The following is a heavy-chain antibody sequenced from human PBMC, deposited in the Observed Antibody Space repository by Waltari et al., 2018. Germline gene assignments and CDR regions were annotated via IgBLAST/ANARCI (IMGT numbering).Heavy chain of an antibody. V-gene: IGHV1-24*01. CDR3: ATAFSLHPDSIVYFDAFDI. CDR2: FDPEDGEP. Sequence: QVQLVQSGAEVKKHGASVKVSCKVSGYTLTELSMHWVRQAPGKGLEWMGVFDPEDGEPIHAQNFQGRVTMTEDTSTDTAYMELSSLRSEDTAVYYCATAFSLHPDSIVYFDAFDIWGQGTMVTVSS. CDR1: GYTLTELS. D-gene: IGHD3-22*01. J-gene: IGHJ3*02.